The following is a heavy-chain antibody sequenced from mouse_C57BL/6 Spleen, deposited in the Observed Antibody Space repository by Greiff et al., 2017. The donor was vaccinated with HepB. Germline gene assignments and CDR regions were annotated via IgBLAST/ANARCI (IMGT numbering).Heavy chain of an antibody. J-gene: IGHJ2*01. D-gene: IGHD3-1*01. CDR3: ARQLGDY. CDR1: GFTFSDYG. CDR2: ISSGSSTI. V-gene: IGHV5-17*01. Sequence: DVKLVESGGGLVKPGGSLKLSCAASGFTFSDYGMHWVRQAPEKGLEWVAYISSGSSTIYYADTVKGRFTISRDNAKNTLFLQMTSLRAEDTAMYYCARQLGDYWGQGTTLTVSS.